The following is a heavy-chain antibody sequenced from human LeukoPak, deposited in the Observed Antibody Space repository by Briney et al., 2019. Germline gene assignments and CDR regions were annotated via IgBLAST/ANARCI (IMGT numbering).Heavy chain of an antibody. V-gene: IGHV4-34*01. Sequence: SETLSLTCAVYGGSFSGYYWSWIRQPPGKGLEWIGEINHSGSTNYNPSLKSRVTISVDTSKNQFSLKLSSVTAADTAVYYCARGLSGGGWKYQLLYRWIWFEPWGQGTLVTVSS. D-gene: IGHD2-2*02. J-gene: IGHJ5*02. CDR2: INHSGST. CDR1: GGSFSGYY. CDR3: ARGLSGGGWKYQLLYRWIWFEP.